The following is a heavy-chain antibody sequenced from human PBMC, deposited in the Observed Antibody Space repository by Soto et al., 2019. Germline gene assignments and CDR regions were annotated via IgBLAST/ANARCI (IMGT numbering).Heavy chain of an antibody. CDR1: GGSISSGGYY. CDR2: IYYSGST. CDR3: ARSPTYYYGPYYYYMDV. D-gene: IGHD3-10*01. Sequence: PSETLSLTCTVSGGSISSGGYYWSWIRQHPGKGLEWIGYIYYSGSTYYNPSLKSRVTISVDTSKNQFSLKLSSVTAADTAVYYCARSPTYYYGPYYYYMDVWGKGTTVTVSS. J-gene: IGHJ6*03. V-gene: IGHV4-31*03.